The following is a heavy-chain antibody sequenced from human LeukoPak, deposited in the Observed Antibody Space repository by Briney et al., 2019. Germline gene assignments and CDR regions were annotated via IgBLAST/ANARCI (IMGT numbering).Heavy chain of an antibody. V-gene: IGHV4-39*07. D-gene: IGHD1-7*01. CDR1: GGSISSSSYY. J-gene: IGHJ3*02. CDR2: IYYSGST. CDR3: ARDRKLELLLAFDI. Sequence: SETLSLTCTVSGGSISSSSYYWGWIRQPPGKGLEWIGSIYYSGSTYYNPSLKSRVTISVDTSKNQFSLKLSSVTAADTAVYYCARDRKLELLLAFDIWGQGTMVTVSS.